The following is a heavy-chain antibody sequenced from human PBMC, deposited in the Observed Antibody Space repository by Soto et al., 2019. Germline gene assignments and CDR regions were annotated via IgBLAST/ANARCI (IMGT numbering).Heavy chain of an antibody. V-gene: IGHV4-31*03. D-gene: IGHD2-21*02. CDR3: ARFYIPTWTVVTWATNKESDY. Sequence: LSLTCTVSGGSISSGGYYWSWIRQHPGKGLEWIGYIYYSGSTYYNPSLKSRVTISVDTSKNQFSLKLSSVTAADTAVYYCARFYIPTWTVVTWATNKESDYRGQGTLVTVSS. CDR2: IYYSGST. CDR1: GGSISSGGYY. J-gene: IGHJ4*02.